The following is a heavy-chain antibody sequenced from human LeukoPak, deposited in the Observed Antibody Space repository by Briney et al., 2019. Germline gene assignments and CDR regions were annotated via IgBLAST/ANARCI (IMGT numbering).Heavy chain of an antibody. CDR3: AKTVDTAMVDY. J-gene: IGHJ4*02. CDR2: ISAYNGNT. V-gene: IGHV1-18*01. D-gene: IGHD5-18*01. CDR1: GCTFTSYG. Sequence: ASVKVSCKASGCTFTSYGISWVRQAPGQGLEWMGWISAYNGNTNYAQKLQGRVTMTTDTSTSTAYMELRSLRSDDTAVYYCAKTVDTAMVDYWGQGTLVTVSS.